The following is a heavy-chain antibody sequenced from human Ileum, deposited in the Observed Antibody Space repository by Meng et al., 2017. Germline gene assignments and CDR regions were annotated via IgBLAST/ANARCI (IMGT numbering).Heavy chain of an antibody. CDR3: ARRTQSTGTALGY. CDR2: MNPNSGNT. V-gene: IGHV1-8*01. D-gene: IGHD1-1*01. Sequence: QVQLVQPGHEVKRPGASVTVSCKASGFIFSSYDINWVRQAPRQGLEWMGWMNPNSGNTGFAQKFQDRITMTRDTSINTAYMELSSLTSEDTAVYYCARRTQSTGTALGYWGQGTLVTVSS. J-gene: IGHJ4*02. CDR1: GFIFSSYD.